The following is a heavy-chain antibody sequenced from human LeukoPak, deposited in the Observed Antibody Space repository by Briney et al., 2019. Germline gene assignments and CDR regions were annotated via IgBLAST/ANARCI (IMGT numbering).Heavy chain of an antibody. D-gene: IGHD1-26*01. CDR3: AKGGGSYYGVTDYFDY. CDR2: ISGSGGST. CDR1: GFTFSSYA. J-gene: IGHJ4*02. Sequence: GGSLRLSCAASGFTFSSYAMSWVRQAPGKGLEWVSAISGSGGSTYYADSVKGRFTISRDNSKSTLYLQMNSLRAEDTAVYYCAKGGGSYYGVTDYFDYWGQGTLVTVSS. V-gene: IGHV3-23*01.